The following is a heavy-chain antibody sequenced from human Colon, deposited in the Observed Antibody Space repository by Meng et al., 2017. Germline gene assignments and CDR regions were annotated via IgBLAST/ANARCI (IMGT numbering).Heavy chain of an antibody. Sequence: LQHSGPRLVKPSQTLSLPCATSGGSVSSNSAAWNWIRQSPSRGLEWLGRTYYRSKWYNDYAVSVKSRITVNPDTSKNQFSLQLNSVTLEDTAVYYRARWDSGRKIFDYWGQGTLVTVSS. CDR1: GGSVSSNSAA. D-gene: IGHD1-26*01. V-gene: IGHV6-1*01. CDR2: TYYRSKWYN. J-gene: IGHJ4*02. CDR3: ARWDSGRKIFDY.